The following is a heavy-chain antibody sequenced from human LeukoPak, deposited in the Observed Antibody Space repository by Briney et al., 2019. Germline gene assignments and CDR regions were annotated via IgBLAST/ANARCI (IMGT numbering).Heavy chain of an antibody. V-gene: IGHV4-39*01. D-gene: IGHD2-15*01. J-gene: IGHJ5*02. CDR2: IHNSGAT. Sequence: TSETLSLTCSVSGGSISSSSYYWVWIRQPPGKGLEWFATIHNSGATYYNPSLKSRVTISVDTSKNQFSLKLSFVTAEDTAVYYCARYCSGGSCGSSNWFDPWGQGTLVTVSS. CDR1: GGSISSSSYY. CDR3: ARYCSGGSCGSSNWFDP.